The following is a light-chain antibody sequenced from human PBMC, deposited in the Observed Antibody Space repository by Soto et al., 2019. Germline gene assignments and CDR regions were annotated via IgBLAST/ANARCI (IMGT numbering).Light chain of an antibody. J-gene: IGKJ2*03. V-gene: IGKV1-5*01. Sequence: HVTLSPATLPASKGDRVTITCRASQDISRWLAWYQQKPGKAPELLIYDVSTLQSGVPSRFSGTGSGTEFTLTISSLQPEDFATYYCQQYNAYYSFGQGTKVDIK. CDR1: QDISRW. CDR3: QQYNAYYS. CDR2: DVS.